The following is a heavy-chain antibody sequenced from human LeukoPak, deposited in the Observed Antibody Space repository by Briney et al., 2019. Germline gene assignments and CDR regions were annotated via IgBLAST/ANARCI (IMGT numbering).Heavy chain of an antibody. CDR2: IYYSGST. V-gene: IGHV4-30-4*01. J-gene: IGHJ5*02. CDR1: GGSISSGDYS. CDR3: ARVRDGTYYDFWSGYSFPNWFDP. Sequence: SETLSLTCTVSGGSISSGDYSWSWIRQPPGKGLEWIGYIYYSGSTYYNPSLKSRVTISVDTSKNQFSLKLSSVTAADTAVYYCARVRDGTYYDFWSGYSFPNWFDPWGQGTLVTVSS. D-gene: IGHD3-3*01.